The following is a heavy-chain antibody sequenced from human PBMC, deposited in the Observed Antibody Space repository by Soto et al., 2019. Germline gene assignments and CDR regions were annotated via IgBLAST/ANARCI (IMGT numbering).Heavy chain of an antibody. CDR3: AKNGQPPYYYYGMDV. Sequence: ASVKVSCKASGSTFTSYAIHSVRHSPGQWLEWMGWINANSGGTNYAQKFQGWVTMTRDTSISTAYMELSRLRSDDTAIYYCAKNGQPPYYYYGMDVWGQGTTVTVSS. D-gene: IGHD2-8*01. J-gene: IGHJ6*02. CDR2: INANSGGT. CDR1: GSTFTSYA. V-gene: IGHV1-2*04.